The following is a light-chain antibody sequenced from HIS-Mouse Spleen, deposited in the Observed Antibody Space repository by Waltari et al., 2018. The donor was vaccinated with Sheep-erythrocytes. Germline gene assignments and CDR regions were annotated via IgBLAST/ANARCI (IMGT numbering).Light chain of an antibody. J-gene: IGLJ1*01. Sequence: QSALTQPPSVPGPPGQSVTISCTGTSSDVGGYNYVSWYQEHPGKAPKLMIYDFSKRPSGVPDRFSGSKSGNTASLTISGLQAEDEADYYCCSYAGSYNHVFATGTKVTVL. CDR2: DFS. CDR3: CSYAGSYNHV. CDR1: SSDVGGYNY. V-gene: IGLV2-11*01.